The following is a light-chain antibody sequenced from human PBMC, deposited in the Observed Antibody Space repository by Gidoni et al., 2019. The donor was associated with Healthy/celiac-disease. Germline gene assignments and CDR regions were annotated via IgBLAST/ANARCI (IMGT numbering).Light chain of an antibody. CDR2: DVS. CDR1: SSDVGGYNY. Sequence: QSALTQPASVSGSPGQSITIACTGTSSDVGGYNYVSWYQQHTGNAPKLMIYDVSNRPSGVSTRFSGSKSGNTASLTISGLQAEDEADYYCSSYTSSSARVFGGGTKLTVL. CDR3: SSYTSSSARV. V-gene: IGLV2-14*01. J-gene: IGLJ3*02.